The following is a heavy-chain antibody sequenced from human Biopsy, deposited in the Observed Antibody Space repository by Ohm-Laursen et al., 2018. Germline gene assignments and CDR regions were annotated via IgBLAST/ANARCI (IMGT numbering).Heavy chain of an antibody. J-gene: IGHJ4*01. D-gene: IGHD1-1*01. CDR3: ARTRAHNFGALEF. V-gene: IGHV2-70*04. CDR2: IDWDDDK. CDR1: GFSLSSTGMR. Sequence: PTQTLTLTCSFSGFSLSSTGMRISWVRQPPGKALECLERIDWDDDKFYSPSLETRLSLSKDTTTNQVVLTLTDVDPEDTATYYCARTRAHNFGALEFWGQGILVTVSS.